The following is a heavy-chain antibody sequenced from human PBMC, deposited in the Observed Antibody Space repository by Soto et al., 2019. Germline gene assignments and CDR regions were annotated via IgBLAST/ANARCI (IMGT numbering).Heavy chain of an antibody. CDR2: IIPVFATT. CDR1: GGLFCTYA. CDR3: ARGDSGYVWFNEI. D-gene: IGHD3-22*01. Sequence: QEQLVQSGAEVKKSGSSVKVSCKASGGLFCTYAISWVRQAHGQGLEWMGGIIPVFATTYYAEKFEGRVTITADESTNTAYMELSSLRSEDTAMYYCARGDSGYVWFNEIWGQGTLVTVSS. V-gene: IGHV1-69*01. J-gene: IGHJ4*02.